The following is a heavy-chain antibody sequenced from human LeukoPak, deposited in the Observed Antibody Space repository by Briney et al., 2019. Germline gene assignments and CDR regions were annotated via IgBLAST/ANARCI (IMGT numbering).Heavy chain of an antibody. CDR3: AKDRGRESFYY. V-gene: IGHV3-23*01. CDR1: GFTFSSYA. J-gene: IGHJ4*02. Sequence: GGSLRLSCAASGFTFSSYAMSWVRQAPGRGLEWVSAISGSGGSTYYADSVKGRFTISRDNSKNTLYLQMNSLRAEDTAVYYCAKDRGRESFYYWGQGTLVTVSS. D-gene: IGHD3-10*01. CDR2: ISGSGGST.